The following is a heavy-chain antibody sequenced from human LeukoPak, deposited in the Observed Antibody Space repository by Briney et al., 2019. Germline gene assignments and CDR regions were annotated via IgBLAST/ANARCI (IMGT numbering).Heavy chain of an antibody. V-gene: IGHV4-39*07. CDR1: GGSISSSSYY. CDR3: ARDTRGYSGYALGAFDY. CDR2: IYYSGST. Sequence: SETLSLTCTVSGGSISSSSYYWGWIRQPPGKGLEWIGSIYYSGSTYYNPSLKSRVTISVDTSKNQFSLKLSSVTAADTAVYYCARDTRGYSGYALGAFDYWGQGTLVTVSS. D-gene: IGHD5-12*01. J-gene: IGHJ4*02.